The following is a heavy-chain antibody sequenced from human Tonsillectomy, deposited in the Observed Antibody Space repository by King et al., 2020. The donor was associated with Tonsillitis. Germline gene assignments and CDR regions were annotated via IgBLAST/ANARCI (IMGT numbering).Heavy chain of an antibody. CDR1: GFTFSNYN. V-gene: IGHV3-33*08. CDR3: ARDSYSSSWNTHFDF. J-gene: IGHJ4*02. Sequence: VQLVESGGGVVQPGRSLRLSCAASGFTFSNYNMHWVRQAPGKGLEWVAVIWYDGTNKYYGDSVKGRFTISRDNSKNTMYLQLNSLRAEDTAVYYCARDSYSSSWNTHFDFWGQGTLVTVSS. CDR2: IWYDGTNK. D-gene: IGHD6-13*01.